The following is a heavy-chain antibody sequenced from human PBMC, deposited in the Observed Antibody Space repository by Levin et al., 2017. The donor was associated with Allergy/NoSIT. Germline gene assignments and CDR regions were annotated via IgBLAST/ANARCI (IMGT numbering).Heavy chain of an antibody. Sequence: SQTLSLTCAVYGGSFSGYYWSWIRQPPGKGLEWIGEINHSGSTNYNPSLKSRVTISVDTSKNQFSLKLSSVTAADTAVYYCARAKDTAMVGKSYYYMDVWGKGTTVTVPS. J-gene: IGHJ6*03. D-gene: IGHD5-18*01. CDR3: ARAKDTAMVGKSYYYMDV. CDR1: GGSFSGYY. V-gene: IGHV4-34*01. CDR2: INHSGST.